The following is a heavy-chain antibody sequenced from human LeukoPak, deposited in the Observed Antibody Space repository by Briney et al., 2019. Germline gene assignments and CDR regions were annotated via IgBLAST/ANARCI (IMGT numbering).Heavy chain of an antibody. J-gene: IGHJ3*02. CDR1: GFTFDDYG. CDR3: ARDSHTYYYGSGSYVAFDI. CDR2: INWNGGST. V-gene: IGHV3-20*04. D-gene: IGHD3-10*01. Sequence: PGGSLRLSCAASGFTFDDYGMSWVRRAPVKGLEWVSGINWNGGSTGYADSVKGRFTISRGNAKNSLYLQMNSLRAEDTALYYCARDSHTYYYGSGSYVAFDIWGQGTMVTVSS.